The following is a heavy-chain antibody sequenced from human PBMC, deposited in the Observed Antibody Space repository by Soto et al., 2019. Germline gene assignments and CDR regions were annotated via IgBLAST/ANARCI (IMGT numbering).Heavy chain of an antibody. CDR3: ASGQEFGSGYYRLDY. CDR1: GGSISSYY. V-gene: IGHV4-59*01. CDR2: IYYSGST. D-gene: IGHD3-3*01. J-gene: IGHJ4*02. Sequence: SETLSLTCTVSGGSISSYYWSWIRQPPGKGLEWIGYIYYSGSTNYNPSLKSRVTISVDTSKNQFSLKLSSVTAADTAVYYCASGQEFGSGYYRLDYWGQGTLVTVSS.